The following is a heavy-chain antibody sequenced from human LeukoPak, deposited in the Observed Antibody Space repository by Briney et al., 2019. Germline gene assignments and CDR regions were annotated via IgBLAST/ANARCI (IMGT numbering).Heavy chain of an antibody. Sequence: SGGSLRPSCAASGFTFSSYAMHWVRQAPGKGLEWVAVISYDGSNKYYADSVKGRFTVSRDNSKNTLYLQMNSLRAEDTAVYYCARDVEMAHWGQGTLVTVSS. CDR3: ARDVEMAH. D-gene: IGHD5-24*01. V-gene: IGHV3-30-3*01. CDR2: ISYDGSNK. J-gene: IGHJ4*02. CDR1: GFTFSSYA.